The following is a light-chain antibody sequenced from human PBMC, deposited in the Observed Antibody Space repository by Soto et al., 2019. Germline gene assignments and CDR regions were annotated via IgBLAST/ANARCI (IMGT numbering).Light chain of an antibody. Sequence: QSALTQPPSVSGSPGQSVIISCTGTSSDVGNYNRVSWYQQPPGTAPKLLIYEVTNQPSGVPDRFSGSKSGKTASLTISGLQAEDEADYYCSLYRSNSTVVFGGGTKLTVL. CDR3: SLYRSNSTVV. CDR2: EVT. V-gene: IGLV2-18*01. CDR1: SSDVGNYNR. J-gene: IGLJ2*01.